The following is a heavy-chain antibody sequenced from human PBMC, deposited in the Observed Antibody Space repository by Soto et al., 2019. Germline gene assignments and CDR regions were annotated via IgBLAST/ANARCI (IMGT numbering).Heavy chain of an antibody. CDR3: ARDSSSSGLDY. J-gene: IGHJ4*02. CDR2: IYYSGST. Sequence: PSETLSLTCTVSGGSISSGDYYWSWIRQPPGKGLEWIGYIYYSGSTYYNPSLKSRATISVGTSKNQFSLKLSSVTAADTAVYYCARDSSSSGLDYWGQGTLVTVSS. D-gene: IGHD6-6*01. V-gene: IGHV4-30-4*01. CDR1: GGSISSGDYY.